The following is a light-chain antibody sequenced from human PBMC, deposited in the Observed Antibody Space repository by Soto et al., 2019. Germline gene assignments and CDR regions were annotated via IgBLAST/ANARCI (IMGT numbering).Light chain of an antibody. Sequence: QSALTQPASVSGSPGQSITISCTGTSSDVGGYNYVSWYQQHPGKAPKLMIYEVSNRPSGVSNRFSGSKSGNTASLTISGRQAEDEAADYCSSYTTISTLEVFGGGTKLTVL. CDR1: SSDVGGYNY. V-gene: IGLV2-14*01. J-gene: IGLJ3*02. CDR3: SSYTTISTLEV. CDR2: EVS.